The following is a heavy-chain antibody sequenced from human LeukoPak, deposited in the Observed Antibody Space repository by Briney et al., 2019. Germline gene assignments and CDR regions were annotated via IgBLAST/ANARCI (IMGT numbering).Heavy chain of an antibody. CDR3: ARVIDCSSTSCLGHDAFDI. Sequence: SETLSLTCTVSGGSISGYYWSWIRQPPGKGLEWIGYIYYSGSTNYNPSLKSRVTISVDTSKNQFSLKLSSVTAADTAVYYCARVIDCSSTSCLGHDAFDIWGQGTMVTVSS. V-gene: IGHV4-59*01. CDR1: GGSISGYY. D-gene: IGHD2-2*01. J-gene: IGHJ3*02. CDR2: IYYSGST.